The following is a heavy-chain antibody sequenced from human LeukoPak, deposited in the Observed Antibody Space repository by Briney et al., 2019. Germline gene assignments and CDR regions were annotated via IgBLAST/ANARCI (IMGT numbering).Heavy chain of an antibody. D-gene: IGHD3-22*01. CDR2: IRSKAYGGTT. CDR1: GFTFGDYA. Sequence: GGSLRLSCTASGFTFGDYAMSWFRQAPGKGLEWVGFIRSKAYGGTTEYAASVKGRFTISRDDSKSIAYLQTNSLKTEDTAVYYCARSGGYYQHPFDYWGQGTLVTVSS. J-gene: IGHJ4*02. CDR3: ARSGGYYQHPFDY. V-gene: IGHV3-49*03.